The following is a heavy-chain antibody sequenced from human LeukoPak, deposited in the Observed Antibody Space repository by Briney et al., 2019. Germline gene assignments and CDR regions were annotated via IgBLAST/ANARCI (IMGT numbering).Heavy chain of an antibody. V-gene: IGHV1-2*02. CDR3: ARDQDYYGSGSTFDY. J-gene: IGHJ4*02. D-gene: IGHD3-10*01. CDR2: INPNSGGT. CDR1: GYTFTGYY. Sequence: ASETVSCKASGYTFTGYYMHWVRQAPGQGLEWMGWINPNSGGTNYAQKFQGRVTMTRDTSISTAYMELSRLRSDDTAVYYCARDQDYYGSGSTFDYWGQGTLVTVSS.